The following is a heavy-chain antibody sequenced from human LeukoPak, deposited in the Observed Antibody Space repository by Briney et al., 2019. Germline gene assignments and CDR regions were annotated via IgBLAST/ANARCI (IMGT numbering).Heavy chain of an antibody. Sequence: ASVKVSCKASGYTFTSYDINWVRQATGQGLEWMGWMNPNSGNTGYAQKFQGRVTMTRNTSISTAYMELSSLRSEDTAVYYCARAETWFGELSYDYWGQGTLVTVSS. D-gene: IGHD3-10*01. J-gene: IGHJ4*02. CDR3: ARAETWFGELSYDY. CDR1: GYTFTSYD. V-gene: IGHV1-8*01. CDR2: MNPNSGNT.